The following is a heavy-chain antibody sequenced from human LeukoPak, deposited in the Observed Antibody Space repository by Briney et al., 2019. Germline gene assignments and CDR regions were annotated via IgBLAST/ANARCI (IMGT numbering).Heavy chain of an antibody. CDR2: ISGSSNVI. CDR1: GFTFSSEN. D-gene: IGHD5-12*01. J-gene: IGHJ5*02. V-gene: IGHV3-48*02. Sequence: GGSLRLSCAASGFTFSSENMNWVRQTPGKGLEWVSYISGSSNVIYYADSVKGRFTISRDNAKNSLYLQMNSLREEDTAVYYCARGAGSSWFYRWGQGTLVIVSS. CDR3: ARGAGSSWFYR.